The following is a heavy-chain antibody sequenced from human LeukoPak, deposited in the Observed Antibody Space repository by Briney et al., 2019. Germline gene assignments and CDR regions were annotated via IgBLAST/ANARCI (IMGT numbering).Heavy chain of an antibody. CDR2: IIPIFGTA. V-gene: IGHV1-69*01. D-gene: IGHD5-24*01. CDR1: GGTFSSYA. J-gene: IGHJ6*03. Sequence: ASVKVSCKASGGTFSSYAISWVRQAPGQGLEWKGGIIPIFGTANYAQKFQGRVTITADESTSTAYMELSSLRSEDTAVYYCARGPDGYYYYMDVWGKGTTVTISS. CDR3: ARGPDGYYYYMDV.